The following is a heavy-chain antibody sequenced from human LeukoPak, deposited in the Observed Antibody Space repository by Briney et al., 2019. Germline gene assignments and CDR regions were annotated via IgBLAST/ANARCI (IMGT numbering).Heavy chain of an antibody. CDR2: ISYDGSNK. D-gene: IGHD3-10*01. CDR1: GFTFSSYT. CDR3: AKALWFGELSPYYFDY. J-gene: IGHJ4*02. V-gene: IGHV3-30*18. Sequence: GGSLRLSCAASGFTFSSYTMSWVRQAPGKGLEWVAVISYDGSNKYYADSVKGRFTISRDNSKNTLYLQMNSLRAEDTAVYYCAKALWFGELSPYYFDYWGQGTLVTVSS.